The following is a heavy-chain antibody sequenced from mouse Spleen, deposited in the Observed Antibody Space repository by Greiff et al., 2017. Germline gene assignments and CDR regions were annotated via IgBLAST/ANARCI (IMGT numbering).Heavy chain of an antibody. D-gene: IGHD3-1*01. CDR2: INPYNGAT. CDR3: ARSGTNLYFDY. V-gene: IGHV1-31*01. CDR1: GYSFTGYY. Sequence: VQLKESGPELVKPGASVKISCKASGYSFTGYYMHWVKQSHGKSLEWIGRINPYNGATSYNQNFEDKASLTVDKSSSTAYMELHSLTSEDSAVYYCARSGTNLYFDYWGQGTTLTVSS. J-gene: IGHJ2*01.